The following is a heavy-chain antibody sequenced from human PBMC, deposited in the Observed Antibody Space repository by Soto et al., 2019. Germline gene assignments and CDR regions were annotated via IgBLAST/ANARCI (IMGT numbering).Heavy chain of an antibody. CDR2: ISSSGSTI. V-gene: IGHV3-48*03. J-gene: IGHJ4*02. Sequence: GSLRLSCAASGFTFSSYEMNWVRQAPGKGLEWVSYISSSGSTIYYADSVKGRLTISRDNAKNSLYLQMNSLRAEDTAVYYCARVGIAVAGSFDYWGQGTLVTVSS. CDR1: GFTFSSYE. CDR3: ARVGIAVAGSFDY. D-gene: IGHD6-19*01.